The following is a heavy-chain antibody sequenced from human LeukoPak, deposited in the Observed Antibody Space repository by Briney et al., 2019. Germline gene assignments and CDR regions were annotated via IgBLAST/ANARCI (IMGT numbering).Heavy chain of an antibody. Sequence: PGGSLRLSCAASGFTFSTYSGDWIRQAPGKGLEWVSSISDDSNYIFYADSVKGRFTISRDNAKNSLYLQMNSLTAEDTAVYYCARAEDGSTGPADDAFDIWGQGTMVTVSS. V-gene: IGHV3-21*01. J-gene: IGHJ3*02. D-gene: IGHD2-2*01. CDR3: ARAEDGSTGPADDAFDI. CDR2: ISDDSNYI. CDR1: GFTFSTYS.